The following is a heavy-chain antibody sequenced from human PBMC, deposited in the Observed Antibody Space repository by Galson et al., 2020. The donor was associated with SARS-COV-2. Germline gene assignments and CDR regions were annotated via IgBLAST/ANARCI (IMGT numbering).Heavy chain of an antibody. CDR1: GDNVSSDRAA. J-gene: IGHJ4*02. D-gene: IGHD1-1*01. V-gene: IGHV6-1*01. Sequence: SQTLSLTCAISGDNVSSDRAAWNWIRQSPSRGLEWLERTYSRSKWNNDYAVSMRGRLIINPDTSENQFSLQLDSVTPEDTAVYYCARDPSDWTFFDYWGQGTLVTVSS. CDR2: TYSRSKWNN. CDR3: ARDPSDWTFFDY.